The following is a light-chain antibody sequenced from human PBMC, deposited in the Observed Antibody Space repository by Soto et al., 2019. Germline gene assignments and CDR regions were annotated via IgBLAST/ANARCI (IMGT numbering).Light chain of an antibody. CDR2: DTS. Sequence: EVVLTQSPATLSLSPGQRATLSCRASQSVGNWLAWYQQKPGQNPRILIYDTSRRATGIPSRFRGSGSGTDFAPPTSSMEPEDSVVYYCQQRTNWQWTFGQGTKVDIK. CDR3: QQRTNWQWT. J-gene: IGKJ1*01. V-gene: IGKV3-11*01. CDR1: QSVGNW.